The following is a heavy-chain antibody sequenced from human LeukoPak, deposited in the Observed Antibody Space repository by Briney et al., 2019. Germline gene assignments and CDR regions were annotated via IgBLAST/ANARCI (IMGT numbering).Heavy chain of an antibody. J-gene: IGHJ4*02. D-gene: IGHD6-19*01. CDR1: GGSISSSSYY. V-gene: IGHV4-39*07. CDR3: ARWYSSGWAFDY. CDR2: IYYSEST. Sequence: SETLSLTCTVSGGSISSSSYYWGWIRQPPGKGLEWIGSIYYSESTHYNPSLKSRVTISVDTSKNQFSLKLSSVTAADTAVYYCARWYSSGWAFDYWGQGTLVTVSS.